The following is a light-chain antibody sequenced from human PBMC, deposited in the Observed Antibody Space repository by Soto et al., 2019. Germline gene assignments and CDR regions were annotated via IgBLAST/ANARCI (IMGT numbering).Light chain of an antibody. Sequence: EIVMTQSPATLSVSPGERVTLSCRASQDIRSSLAWYQQKPGQAPRLLIYAASTRATGIPARFSGSVSGTEFTLTISSLQSEDFAVYYCQQYNNWPPLTFGGGTKVDIK. CDR1: QDIRSS. CDR3: QQYNNWPPLT. V-gene: IGKV3-15*01. J-gene: IGKJ4*01. CDR2: AAS.